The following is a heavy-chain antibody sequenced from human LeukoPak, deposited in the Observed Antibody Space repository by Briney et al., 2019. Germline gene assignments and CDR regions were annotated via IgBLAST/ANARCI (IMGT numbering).Heavy chain of an antibody. CDR3: ARDRAPDYGHTGPGYYYYYMDV. V-gene: IGHV4-61*02. CDR1: GGSISSGSYY. CDR2: IYTSGST. D-gene: IGHD4-17*01. J-gene: IGHJ6*03. Sequence: DPSQTLSLTCTVSGGSISSGSYYWSWIRQPAGKGLEWIGRIYTSGSTNYNPSLKSRVTISVDTSKNQFSLKLSSVTAADTAVYYCARDRAPDYGHTGPGYYYYYMDVWGKGTTATVSS.